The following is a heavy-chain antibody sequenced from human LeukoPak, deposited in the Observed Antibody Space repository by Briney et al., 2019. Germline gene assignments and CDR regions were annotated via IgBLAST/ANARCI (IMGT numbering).Heavy chain of an antibody. CDR3: VREDCGGDCYTDF. Sequence: PGGSLTLYCSASGFTFYLFWMHWLGQTPGKGLVGVSRLNFDGSITTYADSVKRRFTISRDTAKNTVYLQMNSLRGEDTAVYYCVREDCGGDCYTDFWGEGRLVTVS. J-gene: IGHJ4*03. V-gene: IGHV3-74*01. CDR2: LNFDGSIT. CDR1: GFTFYLFW. D-gene: IGHD2-21*02.